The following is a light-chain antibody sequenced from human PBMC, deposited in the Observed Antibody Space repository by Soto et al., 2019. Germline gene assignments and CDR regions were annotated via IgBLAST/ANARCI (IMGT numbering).Light chain of an antibody. J-gene: IGLJ1*01. CDR3: SSYTNTATLDYV. CDR1: RSDAGGYNY. Sequence: QSVLTQPASVSVSPGQSITISCTGTRSDAGGYNYVSWYQQHPGKAPKLMIYGVSNRPSGVSDRFSGSKSGNTASLTISGLQAEDEADYYCSSYTNTATLDYVFGTGTKVTVL. V-gene: IGLV2-14*01. CDR2: GVS.